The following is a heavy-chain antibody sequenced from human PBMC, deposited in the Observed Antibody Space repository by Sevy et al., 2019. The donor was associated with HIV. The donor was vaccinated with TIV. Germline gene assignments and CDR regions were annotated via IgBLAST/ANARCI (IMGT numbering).Heavy chain of an antibody. CDR1: RFTFSNYW. Sequence: GGSLRLSCAASRFTFSNYWMSWVRQAPGKGLEWVANIKQDGSEKYYVDSVKGRFTISRDNAKNSLYLQMNSLRAEDTAGYYCARERGISFIVGATTGAFDIWGQGTMVTVSS. CDR2: IKQDGSEK. V-gene: IGHV3-7*01. CDR3: ARERGISFIVGATTGAFDI. D-gene: IGHD1-26*01. J-gene: IGHJ3*02.